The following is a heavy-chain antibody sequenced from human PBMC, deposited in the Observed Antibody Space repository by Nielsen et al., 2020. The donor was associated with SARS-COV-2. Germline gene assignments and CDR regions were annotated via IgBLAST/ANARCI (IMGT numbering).Heavy chain of an antibody. CDR3: ARDLGYSSGWHGMDV. V-gene: IGHV4-59*13. D-gene: IGHD6-19*01. Sequence: GSLRLSCTVSGGAISSYYWTWIRQPPEKGLEWIAYIYDSGNTNYNPSLKSRVTISVDTSRNQFSLKLTSVTAADTAVYYCARDLGYSSGWHGMDVWGQGTTVTVSS. CDR1: GGAISSYY. J-gene: IGHJ6*02. CDR2: IYDSGNT.